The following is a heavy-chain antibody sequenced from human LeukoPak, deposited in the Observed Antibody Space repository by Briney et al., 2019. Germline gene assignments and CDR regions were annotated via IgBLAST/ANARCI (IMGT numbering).Heavy chain of an antibody. V-gene: IGHV4-34*01. CDR3: ARGDLNWGLDY. J-gene: IGHJ4*02. CDR2: INRRGST. D-gene: IGHD7-27*01. Sequence: PSETLSLTCAVYGGSFSGYYWSWIRQPPGKGLEWIGEINRRGSTNYNPSLKSRVIISVDTSKNQFSLKLNSVTAADTAVYYCARGDLNWGLDYWGQGTLVTVSS. CDR1: GGSFSGYY.